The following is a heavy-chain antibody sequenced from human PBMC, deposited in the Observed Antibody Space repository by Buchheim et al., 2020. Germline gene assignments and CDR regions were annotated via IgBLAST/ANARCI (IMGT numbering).Heavy chain of an antibody. CDR2: ISYDGSLK. Sequence: QVQLVESGGGVVQPGTSLTLSCVASGFTFRTYGIHWVRQAPGKGLEWVAVISYDGSLKYYADSVKGRFTISRDNSRNPVYMHMNSLRTEDTAVYYCAKSYCGGDCHFEYWGQGTL. D-gene: IGHD2-21*02. CDR1: GFTFRTYG. CDR3: AKSYCGGDCHFEY. V-gene: IGHV3-30*18. J-gene: IGHJ4*02.